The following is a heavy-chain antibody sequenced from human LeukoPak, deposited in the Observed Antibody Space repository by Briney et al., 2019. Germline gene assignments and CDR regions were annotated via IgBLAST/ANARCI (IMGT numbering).Heavy chain of an antibody. CDR2: IYHSGRT. CDR1: GYSINSGYY. Sequence: PSETLSLTCSVSGYSINSGYYWGWIRQPPGRGLEWIGSIYHSGRTFYNPSLESRVTISVDTSKNQFSLKLTSVTAADTAVYYCAREGSGNHFGGGLDYWGQGTLVTVSS. J-gene: IGHJ4*02. D-gene: IGHD1-14*01. CDR3: AREGSGNHFGGGLDY. V-gene: IGHV4-38-2*02.